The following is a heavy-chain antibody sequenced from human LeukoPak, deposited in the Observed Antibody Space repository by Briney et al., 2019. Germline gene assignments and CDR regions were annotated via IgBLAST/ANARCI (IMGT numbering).Heavy chain of an antibody. D-gene: IGHD6-6*01. V-gene: IGHV4-4*07. J-gene: IGHJ3*01. CDR2: IYASGNT. Sequence: PSETLSLTCTVSGGSISTYYWSLIRQPAGKGLEWIGRIYASGNTNYNPSLKSRVTMSLDTSKNQFSLRLTSVTAADTAVYYCAREYSSPSGKNAFDVWGQGTMVTVSS. CDR3: AREYSSPSGKNAFDV. CDR1: GGSISTYY.